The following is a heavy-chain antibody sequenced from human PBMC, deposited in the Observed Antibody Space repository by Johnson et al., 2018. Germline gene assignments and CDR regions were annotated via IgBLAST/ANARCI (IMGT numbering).Heavy chain of an antibody. CDR1: GGSISSYY. CDR3: AREGGYSSSWYVNWFDP. Sequence: QVQLQESGPGLVKPSETLSLTCTVSGGSISSYYWSWIRQPPGKGLEWIGYIYYSGSTNYNPSLKSRVTISVDTSKNQFSLKLSSVTAADTAVYYCAREGGYSSSWYVNWFDPWGQGTLVTVSS. D-gene: IGHD6-13*01. J-gene: IGHJ5*02. CDR2: IYYSGST. V-gene: IGHV4-59*01.